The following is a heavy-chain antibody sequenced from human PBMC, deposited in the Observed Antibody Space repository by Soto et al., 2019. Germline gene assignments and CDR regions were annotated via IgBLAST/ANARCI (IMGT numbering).Heavy chain of an antibody. V-gene: IGHV3-30*18. CDR2: ISYDGSNK. D-gene: IGHD3-9*01. CDR3: AKDVQPPLRYFDWLPRGPDFDY. CDR1: GFTFSSYD. J-gene: IGHJ4*02. Sequence: QVQLVESGGGVVQPGRSLRLSCAASGFTFSSYDMHWVRQAPGKGLEWVAVISYDGSNKYYADSVKGRFTISRDNSKNTLYLQMNSLRAEDTAVYYCAKDVQPPLRYFDWLPRGPDFDYWGQGTLVTVSS.